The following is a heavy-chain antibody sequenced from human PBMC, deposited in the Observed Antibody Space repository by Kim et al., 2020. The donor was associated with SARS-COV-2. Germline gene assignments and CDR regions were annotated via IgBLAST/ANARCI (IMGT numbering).Heavy chain of an antibody. J-gene: IGHJ6*02. CDR1: GFTFSSYA. Sequence: GGSLRLSCAASGFTFSSYAMHWVRQAPGKGLEWVAVISYDGSNKYYADSVKGRFTISRDNSKNTLYLQMNSLRAEDTAVYYCARERSSIAAHYYYYYGMDVWGQGTTVTVSS. CDR3: ARERSSIAAHYYYYYGMDV. V-gene: IGHV3-30-3*01. D-gene: IGHD6-6*01. CDR2: ISYDGSNK.